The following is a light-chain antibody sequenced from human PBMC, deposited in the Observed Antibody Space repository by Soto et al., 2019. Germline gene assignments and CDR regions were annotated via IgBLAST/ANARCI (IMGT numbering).Light chain of an antibody. Sequence: IVLTQSPDTLSLSPWEGATLSCRASHDVSVSLVWYRQRPGQSPRLLIHDASNRATGISARFSGSGSGTDFTLTIGSLEPEESALYYCQQRASWPYTSGQGTKVDIK. V-gene: IGKV3-11*01. CDR3: QQRASWPYT. CDR1: HDVSVS. CDR2: DAS. J-gene: IGKJ2*01.